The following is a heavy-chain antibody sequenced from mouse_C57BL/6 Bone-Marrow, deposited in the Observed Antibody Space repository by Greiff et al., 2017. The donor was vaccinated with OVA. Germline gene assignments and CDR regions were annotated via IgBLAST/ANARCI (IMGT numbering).Heavy chain of an antibody. V-gene: IGHV3-6*01. CDR3: ARGPYFDY. J-gene: IGHJ2*01. CDR2: ISYDGSN. Sequence: EVQLKESGPGLVKPSQSLSLTCSVTGYSITSGYYWNWIRQFPGNKLEWMGYISYDGSNNYNPSLKNRISITRDTSKNQVFLKLNSVTTEDTATYYCARGPYFDYWGQGTTLTVSS. CDR1: GYSITSGYY.